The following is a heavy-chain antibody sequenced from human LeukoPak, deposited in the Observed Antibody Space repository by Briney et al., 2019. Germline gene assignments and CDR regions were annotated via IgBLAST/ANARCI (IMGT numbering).Heavy chain of an antibody. Sequence: PWGSLRLSCAASGFTFSGYSMNWVRQAPGKGLEWVSSINSGTSYIYYADSVKGRSTISEDNAQKSLYYCARVVNPYNPGRYFDYWGQGTLVTVSS. CDR3: Y. D-gene: IGHD1-1*01. V-gene: IGHV3-21*01. CDR1: GFTFSGYS. CDR2: INSGTSYI. J-gene: IGHJ4*02.